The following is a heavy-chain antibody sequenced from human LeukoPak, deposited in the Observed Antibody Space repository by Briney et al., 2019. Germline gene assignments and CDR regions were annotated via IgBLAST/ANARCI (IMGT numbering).Heavy chain of an antibody. Sequence: XXSFDHSWSWIRHFPGRGLEWMGYRHSTGNSYYNPSLRGRVFISEDSSTGHLSLRLSFVPAADPDFYXXXXXXXXGDNGSKGFDLWGQGILVTVSS. CDR1: XXSFDHS. V-gene: IGHV4-30-4*07. D-gene: IGHD2-21*02. J-gene: IGHJ4*02. CDR2: RHSTGNS. CDR3: XXXXXXGDNGSKGFDL.